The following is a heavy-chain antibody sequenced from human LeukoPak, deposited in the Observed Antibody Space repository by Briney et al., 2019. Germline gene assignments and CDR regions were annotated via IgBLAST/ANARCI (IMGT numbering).Heavy chain of an antibody. CDR1: GGSISSSSCH. J-gene: IGHJ6*02. CDR2: IYYGGST. Sequence: SETLSLTCTVSGGSISSSSCHWGWIRQSPGKGLEWIGNIYYGGSTYYNPSLQCRVNISVDKYKNQYSLKLASVTSADTALYYWAGGRMVGVERPLDVWGQGTTVSVPS. V-gene: IGHV4-39*01. CDR3: AGGRMVGVERPLDV. D-gene: IGHD1-26*01.